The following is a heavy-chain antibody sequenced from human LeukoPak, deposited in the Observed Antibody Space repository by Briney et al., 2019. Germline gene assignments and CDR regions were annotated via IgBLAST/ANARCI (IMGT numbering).Heavy chain of an antibody. CDR1: GFTFRNYA. J-gene: IGHJ4*02. V-gene: IGHV3-72*01. Sequence: PGGSLRLSCAASGFTFRNYAMSWVRQAPGKGLEWVGRIRNKANSYTTEYAASVEGRFTISRDDSKNSLYLQMNSLKTEDTAVYYCARGPPDYWGQGTLVTVSS. CDR3: ARGPPDY. CDR2: IRNKANSYTT.